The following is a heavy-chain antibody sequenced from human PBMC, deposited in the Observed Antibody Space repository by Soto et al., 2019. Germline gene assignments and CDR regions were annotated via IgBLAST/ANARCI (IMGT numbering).Heavy chain of an antibody. CDR3: AKNYYDSSGYYWSCDY. CDR2: ISGSGGST. CDR1: GFTFSSYA. V-gene: IGHV3-23*01. Sequence: EVQLLESGGGLVQPGGSLRLSCAASGFTFSSYAMSWVRQAPGKGLEWVSAISGSGGSTYYADSVKGRFTISRDNSKNTLYLQMNSLRAEDTAVYYCAKNYYDSSGYYWSCDYWGQGTLVTVSS. J-gene: IGHJ4*02. D-gene: IGHD3-22*01.